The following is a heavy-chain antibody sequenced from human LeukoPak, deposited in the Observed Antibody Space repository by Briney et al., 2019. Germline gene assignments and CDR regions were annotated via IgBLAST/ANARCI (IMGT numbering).Heavy chain of an antibody. CDR3: ARGIAAAGFDY. V-gene: IGHV3-21*01. Sequence: GALRLSCAASGFTFSSYSMNWVRQAPGKGLEWVSSISSSSSYIYYADSVKGRFTISRDNAKNSLYLQMNSLRAEDTAVYYCARGIAAAGFDYWGQGTLVTVSS. J-gene: IGHJ4*02. CDR2: ISSSSSYI. D-gene: IGHD6-13*01. CDR1: GFTFSSYS.